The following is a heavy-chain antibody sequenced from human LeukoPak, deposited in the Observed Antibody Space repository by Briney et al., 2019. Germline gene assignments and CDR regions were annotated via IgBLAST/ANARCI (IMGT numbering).Heavy chain of an antibody. CDR2: INTDGNIT. CDR1: GFTFSNFW. CDR3: ARELSGTSSRHFDY. J-gene: IGHJ4*02. Sequence: GGSLRLSCAASGFTFSNFWMHWVRQAPGRGPVWVSRINTDGNITTYADSVKGRFTISRDNAKNALHLQMNTLRAEDTAVYYCARELSGTSSRHFDYWGQGTLVTVSS. D-gene: IGHD2-2*01. V-gene: IGHV3-74*01.